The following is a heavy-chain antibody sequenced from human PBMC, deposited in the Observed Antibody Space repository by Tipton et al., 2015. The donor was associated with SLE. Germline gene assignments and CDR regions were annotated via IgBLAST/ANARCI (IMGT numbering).Heavy chain of an antibody. Sequence: TLSLTCIVPGGSVSSGAFYWGWIRQPPGKGLEWIGSLYYSGTTYYNTSLKSRVTISIDTSKNQFSLKLTSVAAADTAMYYCASLVGVSTSGAFDLWGQGTMVTVSS. CDR2: LYYSGTT. J-gene: IGHJ3*01. V-gene: IGHV4-39*07. CDR3: ASLVGVSTSGAFDL. CDR1: GGSVSSGAFY. D-gene: IGHD1-26*01.